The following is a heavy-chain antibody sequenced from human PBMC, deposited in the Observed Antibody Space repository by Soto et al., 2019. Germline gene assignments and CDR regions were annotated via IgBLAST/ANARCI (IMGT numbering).Heavy chain of an antibody. CDR3: ARGVGHWATPFFDY. Sequence: SETLSLTCAVYGGSFSGYYWSWIRQPPGKGLEWIGEINHSGSTNYNPSLKSRVTISVDTSKNQFSLKLSSVTAADTAVYYCARGVGHWATPFFDYWGQGTLVTVSS. J-gene: IGHJ4*02. CDR2: INHSGST. CDR1: GGSFSGYY. D-gene: IGHD7-27*01. V-gene: IGHV4-34*01.